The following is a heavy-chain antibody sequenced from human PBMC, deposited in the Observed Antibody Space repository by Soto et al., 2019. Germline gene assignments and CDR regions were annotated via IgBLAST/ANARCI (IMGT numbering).Heavy chain of an antibody. CDR2: IYPGDSDT. CDR1: GYSFTSYW. Sequence: PGESLKISCKGSGYSFTSYWIGWVRQMPGKGLEWMGIIYPGDSDTRYSPSFQGQVTISADKSISTAYLQWSSLKASHTAMYYCATQSPTITMIVVVPDAFDIWGHGTMVTTSS. CDR3: ATQSPTITMIVVVPDAFDI. V-gene: IGHV5-51*01. J-gene: IGHJ3*02. D-gene: IGHD3-22*01.